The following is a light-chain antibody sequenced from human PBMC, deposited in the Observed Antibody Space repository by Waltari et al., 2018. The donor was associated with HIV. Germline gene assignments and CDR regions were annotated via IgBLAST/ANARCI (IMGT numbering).Light chain of an antibody. V-gene: IGKV1-16*01. CDR3: QQYDEFPLT. J-gene: IGKJ4*01. Sequence: DIQMTQSPSSLSASVGDRVTITCRASQGLSKNLAWLQQKPGKAPKFVIYAASSLHSGVPSRFSGSGSGTDFTLNISGLQPEDFATYFCQQYDEFPLTFAGGTRVEIK. CDR1: QGLSKN. CDR2: AAS.